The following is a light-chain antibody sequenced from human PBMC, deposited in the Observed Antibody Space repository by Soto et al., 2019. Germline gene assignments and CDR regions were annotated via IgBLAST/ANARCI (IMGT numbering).Light chain of an antibody. CDR2: DAS. J-gene: IGKJ4*01. CDR3: QQRSNWPLIT. Sequence: EIVLTQSPATLSLSPGERATLSCRASQSVSSYLAWYQQKPGQAPRLLIYDASNRATGIPARFSGSGSGTDFTLTISSLEPEDFAIYYCQQRSNWPLITFGGGTKVEIE. CDR1: QSVSSY. V-gene: IGKV3-11*01.